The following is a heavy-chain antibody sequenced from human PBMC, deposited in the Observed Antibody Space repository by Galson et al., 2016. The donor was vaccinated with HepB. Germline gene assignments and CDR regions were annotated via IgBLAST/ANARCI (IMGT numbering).Heavy chain of an antibody. V-gene: IGHV5-51*03. Sequence: QSGAEVKKPGESLKISCKGSGYSFTGYWIAWVRQTPEKGLEFMGIVYHDDSDTLYSPSFQGQVTTSADKSITTAYLQWSALKPSDTAMYYCARLRGSMRKRAGAADFDYWGQGTLVTVSS. CDR2: VYHDDSDT. J-gene: IGHJ4*02. D-gene: IGHD2/OR15-2a*01. CDR1: GYSFTGYW. CDR3: ARLRGSMRKRAGAADFDY.